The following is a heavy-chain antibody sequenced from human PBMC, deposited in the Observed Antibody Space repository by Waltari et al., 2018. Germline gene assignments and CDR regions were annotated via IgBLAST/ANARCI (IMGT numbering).Heavy chain of an antibody. Sequence: QVQLQQWGAGLLRPSETLSLTCGVNGGSFSGYHWSWFRQSPGRGLEWIGEVNHDGNTNYNPSLKSRVTILVDTSKNQFSLKLSSVTAADTAVYYCVGLESSGYRFDYWGQGTLVTVSS. D-gene: IGHD3-22*01. V-gene: IGHV4-34*02. CDR1: GGSFSGYH. J-gene: IGHJ4*02. CDR3: VGLESSGYRFDY. CDR2: VNHDGNT.